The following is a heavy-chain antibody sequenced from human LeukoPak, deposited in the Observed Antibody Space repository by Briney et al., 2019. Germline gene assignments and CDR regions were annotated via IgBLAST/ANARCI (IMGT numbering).Heavy chain of an antibody. CDR2: INHSGST. V-gene: IGHV4-39*07. CDR1: GGSISSSSYY. D-gene: IGHD3-3*01. J-gene: IGHJ6*03. Sequence: SETLSLTCTVSGGSISSSSYYWGWIRQPPGKGLGWIGEINHSGSTNYNPSLKSRVTISVDTSKNQFSLKLSSVTAADTAVYYCARLPWSGDNYYMDVWGKGTTVTVSS. CDR3: ARLPWSGDNYYMDV.